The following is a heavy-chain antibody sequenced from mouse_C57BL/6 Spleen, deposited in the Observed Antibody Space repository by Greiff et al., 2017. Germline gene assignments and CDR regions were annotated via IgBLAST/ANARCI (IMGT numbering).Heavy chain of an antibody. CDR3: ARERGSFDD. J-gene: IGHJ2*01. CDR2: IDPSDSYT. V-gene: IGHV1-69*01. D-gene: IGHD1-1*02. CDR1: GYTFTSYW. Sequence: QVQLQQPGAELVMPGASVKLSCKASGYTFTSYWMHWVKQRPGHGLEWIGEIDPSDSYTNYNQKFKGKSTLTVDKSSSTAYMQLSSLTSEDSAVYYCARERGSFDDWGQGTTLTVSS.